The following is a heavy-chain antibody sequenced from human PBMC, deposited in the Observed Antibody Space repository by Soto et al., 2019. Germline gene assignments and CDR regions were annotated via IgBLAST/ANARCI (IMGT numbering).Heavy chain of an antibody. V-gene: IGHV2-5*01. CDR1: GFSLSTSGVG. CDR3: AHAPSLDYYDSSGSQN. CDR2: IYWNDDK. D-gene: IGHD3-22*01. J-gene: IGHJ4*02. Sequence: PTLVNPTQTLTLTCTFSGFSLSTSGVGVGWIRQPPGKALEWLALIYWNDDKRYSPSLKSRLTITKDTSKNQVVLTMTNMDPVDTATYYCAHAPSLDYYDSSGSQNWGQGTLVTVSS.